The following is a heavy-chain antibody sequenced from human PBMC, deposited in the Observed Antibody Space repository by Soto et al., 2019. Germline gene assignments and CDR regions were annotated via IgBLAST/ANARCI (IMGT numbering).Heavy chain of an antibody. CDR3: ARVQRYFCSSTSCAPYNWFDP. J-gene: IGHJ5*02. D-gene: IGHD2-2*01. Sequence: SETLSLTCAVYGGSFSGYYWSWIRQPPGKGLEWIGEINHSGSTNYNPSLKSRVNISVDTSKNQFSLKLSSVTAADTAVYYCARVQRYFCSSTSCAPYNWFDPWGQGTLVTVS. V-gene: IGHV4-34*01. CDR2: INHSGST. CDR1: GGSFSGYY.